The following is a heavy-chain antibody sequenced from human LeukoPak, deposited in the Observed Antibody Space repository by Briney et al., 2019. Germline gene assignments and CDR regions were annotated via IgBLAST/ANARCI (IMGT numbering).Heavy chain of an antibody. CDR1: GYTLTELS. CDR3: ATGGVYGDPTVNFDY. V-gene: IGHV1-24*01. D-gene: IGHD4-17*01. J-gene: IGHJ4*02. CDR2: FDPEDGET. Sequence: ASVKVSCKVSGYTLTELSMHWVRQAPGKGLEWMGGFDPEDGETIYAQKFQGRVTMTEDTSTDTAYMELSSLRSEDTAVYYCATGGVYGDPTVNFDYWGQGTLVTVSS.